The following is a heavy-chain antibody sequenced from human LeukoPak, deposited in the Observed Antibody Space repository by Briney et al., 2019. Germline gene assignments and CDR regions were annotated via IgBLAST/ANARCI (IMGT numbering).Heavy chain of an antibody. Sequence: AGGPLRLSCAASGFTFSNYAMSWVRQAPGKGLEWVSGISDTGGSTYYADSVKGRFTISRDNSKNTLYLQMNSLRAEDTAIYYCAKLPVSYSSGWSNFDYWGQGTLVTVSS. CDR1: GFTFSNYA. CDR2: ISDTGGST. CDR3: AKLPVSYSSGWSNFDY. V-gene: IGHV3-23*01. D-gene: IGHD6-19*01. J-gene: IGHJ4*02.